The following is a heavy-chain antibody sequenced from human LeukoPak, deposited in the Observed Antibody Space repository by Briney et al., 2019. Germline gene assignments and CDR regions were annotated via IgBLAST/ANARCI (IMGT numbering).Heavy chain of an antibody. CDR3: ERLSSFGVVTRGGDY. J-gene: IGHJ4*02. D-gene: IGHD3-3*01. V-gene: IGHV5-10-1*01. CDR2: IDPSDSYT. Sequence: GEPLKISCKGSGYSVTSYRISWVRQMPGKRLEWMGRIDPSDSYTNYSPSFQGHVTISADKSISTAYLQWSSLKASDTAMYYCERLSSFGVVTRGGDYWGQGTLVTVSS. CDR1: GYSVTSYR.